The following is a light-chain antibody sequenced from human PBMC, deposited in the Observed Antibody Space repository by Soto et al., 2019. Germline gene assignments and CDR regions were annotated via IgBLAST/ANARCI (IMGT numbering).Light chain of an antibody. CDR3: SSYTSTSTLYV. CDR1: SSDVGEYNY. Sequence: QSVLTQPASVSGSLGQSITISCTGTSSDVGEYNYVSWYQQHPGKAPKLMIYEVRNRPSGVSNRFSGSKSGNTASLTISGLQAEDEADYYCSSYTSTSTLYVFGTGTRSPS. CDR2: EVR. J-gene: IGLJ1*01. V-gene: IGLV2-14*01.